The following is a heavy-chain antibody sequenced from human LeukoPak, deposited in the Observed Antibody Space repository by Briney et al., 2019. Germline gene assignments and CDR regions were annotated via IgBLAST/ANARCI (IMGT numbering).Heavy chain of an antibody. J-gene: IGHJ6*03. V-gene: IGHV3-21*01. CDR1: GFTFSSYS. CDR3: ARGHDWDYMDV. Sequence: GGSLRLSCAASGFTFSSYSMNWVRQAPGKGLEWVSSISSSSSYIYYADSVKGRFTISRDNAKNSLYLQMNSLRAEDTAVYYCARGHDWDYMDVWGKGTTVTVSS. D-gene: IGHD3-9*01. CDR2: ISSSSSYI.